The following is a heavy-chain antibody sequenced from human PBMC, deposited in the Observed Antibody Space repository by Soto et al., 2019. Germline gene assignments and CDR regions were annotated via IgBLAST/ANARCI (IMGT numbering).Heavy chain of an antibody. CDR3: AAGWNPRPLDY. V-gene: IGHV4-61*01. Sequence: QVQLQESGPGLVKPSETLSLTCTVSGGSVSSGSYYWSWIRQPPGKGLEWIGYMYYSGGTNQNPSLKSRDTISVDTSKNQFSLKLISMSAADTAVYYCAAGWNPRPLDYWGQGTLVTVSS. CDR2: MYYSGGT. D-gene: IGHD1-1*01. CDR1: GGSVSSGSYY. J-gene: IGHJ4*02.